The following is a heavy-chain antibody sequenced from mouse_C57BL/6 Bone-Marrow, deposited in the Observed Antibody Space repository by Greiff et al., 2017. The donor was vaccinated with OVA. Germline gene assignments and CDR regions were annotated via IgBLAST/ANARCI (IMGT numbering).Heavy chain of an antibody. Sequence: EVMLVESGGGLVKPGGSLKLSCAASGFTFSSYAMSWVRQTPEKRLEWVATISDGGSYTYYPDNVKGRFTISRDTAKNNLYLQMSHLKSEDTAMYYCARGGDYYGSSYYAMDYWGQGTSVTVSS. J-gene: IGHJ4*01. CDR2: ISDGGSYT. CDR1: GFTFSSYA. V-gene: IGHV5-4*03. D-gene: IGHD1-1*01. CDR3: ARGGDYYGSSYYAMDY.